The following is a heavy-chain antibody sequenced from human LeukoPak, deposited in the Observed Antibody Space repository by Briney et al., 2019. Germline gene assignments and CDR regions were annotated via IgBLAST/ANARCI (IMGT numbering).Heavy chain of an antibody. D-gene: IGHD3-10*01. Sequence: SQTLSLTCAISGDRVSSNSYAWNWIRQSPSRGLEWLGRTYYRSKWYNDYAVSVKSRITINPDTSKNQFSLQLNSVTPEDTAVYYCARDSRYYGSGSSNWFDPWGQGTLDSVSS. CDR2: TYYRSKWYN. V-gene: IGHV6-1*01. CDR1: GDRVSSNSYA. CDR3: ARDSRYYGSGSSNWFDP. J-gene: IGHJ5*02.